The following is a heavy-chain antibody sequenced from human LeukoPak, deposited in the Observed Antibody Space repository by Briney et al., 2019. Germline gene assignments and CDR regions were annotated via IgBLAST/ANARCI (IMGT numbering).Heavy chain of an antibody. CDR1: GFSFSSYA. D-gene: IGHD2-2*01. V-gene: IGHV3-23*01. J-gene: IGHJ5*02. Sequence: HPGRWLRLSCAASGFSFSSYAMHWVRQAPGKGLEWVSTTSAGGSSTYYADSVKGRFTISRDNSKNTFYLQMNSLRAEDTAAYYCAKGGYCSSSSCYYGWFEPWGQGTLVTVSS. CDR3: AKGGYCSSSSCYYGWFEP. CDR2: TSAGGSST.